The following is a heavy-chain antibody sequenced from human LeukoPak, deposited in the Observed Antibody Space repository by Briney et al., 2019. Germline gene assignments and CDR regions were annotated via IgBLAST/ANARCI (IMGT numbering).Heavy chain of an antibody. CDR1: GFTFSSYG. V-gene: IGHV3-23*01. J-gene: IGHJ4*02. CDR2: ISGSGGST. Sequence: GGSLRLSCAASGFTFSSYGMSWVRQAPGKGLEWVSAISGSGGSTYYADSVKGRFTISRDNSKNTLYLQMNSLRAGDTAVYYCARDGRGYSGYGGLDYWGQGTLVTVSS. CDR3: ARDGRGYSGYGGLDY. D-gene: IGHD5-12*01.